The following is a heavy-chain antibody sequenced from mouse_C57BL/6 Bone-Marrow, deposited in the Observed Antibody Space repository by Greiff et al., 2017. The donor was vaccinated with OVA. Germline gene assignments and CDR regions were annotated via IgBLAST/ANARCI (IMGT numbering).Heavy chain of an antibody. CDR1: GFTFTDYY. Sequence: EVQLQQSGPVLVKPGPSVKISCTASGFTFTDYYMHWVQQSPGKSLEWIGLVNPYNGGTSYKHKFKGKVTLTVDTSTSTAYMELNSLTSEDAAVYYCARERLLRFDYWGQGTTVTVSS. CDR2: VNPYNGGT. V-gene: IGHV1-36*01. CDR3: ARERLLRFDY. J-gene: IGHJ2*01. D-gene: IGHD1-1*01.